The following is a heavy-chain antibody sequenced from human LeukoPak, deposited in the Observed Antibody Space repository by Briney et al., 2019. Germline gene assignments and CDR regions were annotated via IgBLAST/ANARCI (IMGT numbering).Heavy chain of an antibody. D-gene: IGHD6-19*01. CDR2: ISSSSSYI. J-gene: IGHJ3*02. V-gene: IGHV3-21*01. CDR3: ATSAVAGSGDAFDI. CDR1: GFTFSSYS. Sequence: GGSLRLSCAASGFTFSSYSMNWVRQAPGKGLEWVSSISSSSSYIYYADSVKGRFTISRDNAKNSLYLQMNSLRAEDTAAYYCATSAVAGSGDAFDIWGQGTMVTVSS.